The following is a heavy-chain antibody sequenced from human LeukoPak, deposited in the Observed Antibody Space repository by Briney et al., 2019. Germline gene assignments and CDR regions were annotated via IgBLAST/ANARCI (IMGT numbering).Heavy chain of an antibody. D-gene: IGHD6-19*01. V-gene: IGHV4-61*02. CDR1: GGSIGSGCYY. CDR3: ARDDVGWDAAPDAFDI. CDR2: IYGTGST. Sequence: SSETLSLTCTVSGGSIGSGCYYWSWIWRPGGKGMEWIGSIYGTGSTIYNPTLKRRVTISVDTSENQFSLKVSSVTAADTAPYYCARDDVGWDAAPDAFDIWGQGTMVTVSS. J-gene: IGHJ3*02.